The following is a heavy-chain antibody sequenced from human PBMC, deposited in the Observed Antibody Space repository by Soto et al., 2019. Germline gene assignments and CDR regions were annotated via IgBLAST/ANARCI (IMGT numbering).Heavy chain of an antibody. D-gene: IGHD6-6*01. V-gene: IGHV1-69*01. CDR1: GDTFIISA. CDR2: LVPFTGKS. CDR3: ARDLGGAAPVDY. J-gene: IGHJ4*02. Sequence: QVQLAQSGAEVRKPGSSVRVSCKYSGDTFIISAITWVRQAPGQGLEWVGGLVPFTGKSKNGPNFEGRVTFTADESTRTAYMDLSHLTSDDTAVYYCARDLGGAAPVDYWGQGTLVTVSS.